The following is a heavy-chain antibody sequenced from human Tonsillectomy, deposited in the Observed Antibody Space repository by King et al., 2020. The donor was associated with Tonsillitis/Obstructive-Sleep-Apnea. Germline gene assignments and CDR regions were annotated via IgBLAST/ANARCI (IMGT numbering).Heavy chain of an antibody. CDR2: ISSSSSYT. V-gene: IGHV3-11*05. J-gene: IGHJ4*02. Sequence: VQLVQSGGGLVKPGGSLRLSCAASGFTFSDYYMSWIRQAPGKGLEWVSYISSSSSYTNYADSVKGRFTISRDNAKNSLYLQMNSLRAEDTAVYYCARAPSSHTAMVKYYFDYWGQGTLVTVSS. CDR1: GFTFSDYY. D-gene: IGHD5-18*01. CDR3: ARAPSSHTAMVKYYFDY.